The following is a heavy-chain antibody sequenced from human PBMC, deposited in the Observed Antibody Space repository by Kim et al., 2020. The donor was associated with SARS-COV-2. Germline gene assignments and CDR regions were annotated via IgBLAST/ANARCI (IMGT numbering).Heavy chain of an antibody. V-gene: IGHV1-8*01. J-gene: IGHJ5*02. CDR2: MNPNSGNT. D-gene: IGHD6-19*01. CDR3: ARGLYSSGWYGGGWFDP. CDR1: GYTFTSYD. Sequence: ASVKVSCKASGYTFTSYDINWVRQATGQGLEWMGWMNPNSGNTGYAQKFQGRVTMTRNTSISTAYMELSSLRSEDTAVYYCARGLYSSGWYGGGWFDPWGQGTLVTVSS.